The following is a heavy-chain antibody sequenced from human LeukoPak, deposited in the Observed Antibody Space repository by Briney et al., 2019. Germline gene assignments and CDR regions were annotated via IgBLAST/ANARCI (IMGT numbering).Heavy chain of an antibody. D-gene: IGHD1-26*01. Sequence: GSLRLSCAAPGFTFSSYAMSWVRQAPGKGLEWVSAISGSGGSTYYADSVKGRFTISRDNSKNTLYLQMNSLRAEDTAVYYCANLGGSYYLQSDPWGQGTLVTVSS. J-gene: IGHJ5*02. CDR3: ANLGGSYYLQSDP. CDR2: ISGSGGST. CDR1: GFTFSSYA. V-gene: IGHV3-23*01.